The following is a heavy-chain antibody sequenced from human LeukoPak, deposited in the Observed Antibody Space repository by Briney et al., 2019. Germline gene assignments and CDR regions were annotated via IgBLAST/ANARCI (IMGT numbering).Heavy chain of an antibody. CDR1: GGTFSSYA. Sequence: SVKVSCKASGGTFSSYAISWVRQAPGQGLEWMGGIIPIFGTANYAQKFQGRVTITTDESTSTAYMELSSLRSEDTAVYYCARGYYDILTGYYQIDCWGQGTLVTVSS. J-gene: IGHJ4*02. V-gene: IGHV1-69*05. CDR2: IIPIFGTA. CDR3: ARGYYDILTGYYQIDC. D-gene: IGHD3-9*01.